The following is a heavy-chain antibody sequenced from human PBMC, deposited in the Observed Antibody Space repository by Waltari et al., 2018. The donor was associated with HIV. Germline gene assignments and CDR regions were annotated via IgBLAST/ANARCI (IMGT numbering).Heavy chain of an antibody. D-gene: IGHD1-26*01. Sequence: EVQLMESGGGLVQSGGPLRHSWAASGYTFTNEWWSWVRPTPGKGLEGVAYIKDDGSEKYYMGSVKGRFTISRDNAKNSMFLQMNSLRAEDTAVYYCARIGTFPHNYAIDFWGQGTTVTVSS. CDR3: ARIGTFPHNYAIDF. V-gene: IGHV3-7*01. CDR1: GYTFTNEW. J-gene: IGHJ6*02. CDR2: IKDDGSEK.